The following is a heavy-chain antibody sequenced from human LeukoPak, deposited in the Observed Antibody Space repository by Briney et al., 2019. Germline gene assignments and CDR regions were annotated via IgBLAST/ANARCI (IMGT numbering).Heavy chain of an antibody. D-gene: IGHD3-9*01. Sequence: SETLSLTCAVYGESFDGFYWNWIRQSPGKGLEWIGEINYSGMSDYNPALKSRVAISADSSKRQFSLDLTSVTAADTAVYYCAIRLATSRLATATTWFDPWGQGTLASVSS. V-gene: IGHV4-34*01. J-gene: IGHJ5*02. CDR2: INYSGMS. CDR1: GESFDGFY. CDR3: AIRLATSRLATATTWFDP.